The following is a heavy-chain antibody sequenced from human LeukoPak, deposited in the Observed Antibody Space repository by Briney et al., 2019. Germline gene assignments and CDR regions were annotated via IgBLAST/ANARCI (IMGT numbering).Heavy chain of an antibody. D-gene: IGHD6-19*01. CDR1: GDSVSINSAA. V-gene: IGHV6-1*01. Sequence: SQTLSLTCAISGDSVSINSAAWNWIRQSPSRGLEWLGGTYQRSKWYNDYAVSVKSRITINPDISKNQFSLQLNSVTPEDTAVYYCARSPSPYSSGWYFDYWGRGTLVTVSS. CDR3: ARSPSPYSSGWYFDY. CDR2: TYQRSKWYN. J-gene: IGHJ4*02.